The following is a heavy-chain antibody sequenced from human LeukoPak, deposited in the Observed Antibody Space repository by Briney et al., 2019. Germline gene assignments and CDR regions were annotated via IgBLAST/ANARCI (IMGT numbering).Heavy chain of an antibody. Sequence: PGGSLRLSCAASGFTFTMFGMNWVRQAPGKGPEWVSYIDGHSGIIYYADSVQGRFTISRDNAKDSVFLQMNGLRVDDTAVYYRARTYDFGRGPPGDAFDNWGPGTLVTVPS. CDR3: ARTYDFGRGPPGDAFDN. J-gene: IGHJ3*02. V-gene: IGHV3-48*01. D-gene: IGHD3-3*01. CDR1: GFTFTMFG. CDR2: IDGHSGII.